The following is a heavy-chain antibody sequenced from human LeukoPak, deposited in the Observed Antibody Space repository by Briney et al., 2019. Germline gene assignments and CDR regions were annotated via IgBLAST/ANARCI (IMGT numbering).Heavy chain of an antibody. CDR1: GGSISSYY. CDR3: ARTPRTVFDY. Sequence: SETLSLTCTVSGGSISSYYWSWIRQPPGKGLEWIGYIYYSGSTNYNPSLKSRVTISVDTSKNQFSLKLSSVTAADTAVYYCARTPRTVFDYWGQGTLVTVSS. V-gene: IGHV4-59*01. J-gene: IGHJ4*02. CDR2: IYYSGST.